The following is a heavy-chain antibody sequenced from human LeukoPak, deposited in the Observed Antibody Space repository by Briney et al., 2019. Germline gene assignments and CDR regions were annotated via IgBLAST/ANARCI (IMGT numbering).Heavy chain of an antibody. V-gene: IGHV4-39*07. CDR3: ATHTWLRFPWGPLDY. J-gene: IGHJ4*02. D-gene: IGHD5-12*01. Sequence: SETLSLTCTVSSGSISTSNYYWGWVRQPPGKALEWIGNIFYSGSTYYSPSLKSRVTISLDTSRNQFSLKLRSVTAADTAVYYCATHTWLRFPWGPLDYWGQGTLVTVSS. CDR1: SGSISTSNYY. CDR2: IFYSGST.